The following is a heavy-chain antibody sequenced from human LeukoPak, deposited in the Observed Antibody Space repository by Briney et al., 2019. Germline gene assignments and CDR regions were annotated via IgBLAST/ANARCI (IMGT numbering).Heavy chain of an antibody. CDR3: ARQGAYCNSITCYTDY. V-gene: IGHV5-51*01. CDR2: IYPGDSDT. J-gene: IGHJ4*02. D-gene: IGHD2-2*02. CDR1: GYSFTNYW. Sequence: GESLKISCKGSGYSFTNYWIGWVRQMPGKGLEWMGIIYPGDSDTRYSPSFQGQVTISADKSFSTAYLQWSSLKASDTAMYYCARQGAYCNSITCYTDYWGQGTPVTISS.